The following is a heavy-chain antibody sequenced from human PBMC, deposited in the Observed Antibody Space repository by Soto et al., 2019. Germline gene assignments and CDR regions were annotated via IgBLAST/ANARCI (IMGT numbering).Heavy chain of an antibody. Sequence: QVQLVQSGAEVKKPGASVKVSCKASGYTFTSYGISWVRQAPGQGPEWMGWISAYNGNTNYAQKLQGRVTMSTDTSAGSAYMELRGLRSDDTAVYYCARVNGPGGRGTDFDYWGQGTLVTVSS. D-gene: IGHD2-21*01. CDR2: ISAYNGNT. J-gene: IGHJ4*02. CDR3: ARVNGPGGRGTDFDY. V-gene: IGHV1-18*04. CDR1: GYTFTSYG.